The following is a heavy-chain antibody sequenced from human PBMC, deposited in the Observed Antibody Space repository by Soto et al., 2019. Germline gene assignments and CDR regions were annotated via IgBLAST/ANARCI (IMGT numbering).Heavy chain of an antibody. Sequence: ASVKVSCKASGYTFTSYDINWVRQATGQGLEWMGWMNPNSGNTGYAQKFQGRVTMTRNTSISTAYMELSSLRSEDTAVYYCARGTYYYDRSGPDAFDIWGQGTMVTVSS. J-gene: IGHJ3*02. CDR3: ARGTYYYDRSGPDAFDI. D-gene: IGHD3-22*01. CDR2: MNPNSGNT. CDR1: GYTFTSYD. V-gene: IGHV1-8*01.